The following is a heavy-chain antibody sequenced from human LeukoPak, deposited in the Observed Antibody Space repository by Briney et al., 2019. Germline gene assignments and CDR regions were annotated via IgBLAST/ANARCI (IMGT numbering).Heavy chain of an antibody. CDR2: ISSSGSTI. Sequence: AGGSLRLSCAASGFTFSSYEMNWVRQAPGKGLEWVSYISSSGSTIYYADSVKGRFTISRDNAKNSLYLQMNSLRVEDTAVYYCARDSILTAFDYWGQGTLVTVSS. V-gene: IGHV3-48*03. D-gene: IGHD3-9*01. CDR3: ARDSILTAFDY. J-gene: IGHJ4*02. CDR1: GFTFSSYE.